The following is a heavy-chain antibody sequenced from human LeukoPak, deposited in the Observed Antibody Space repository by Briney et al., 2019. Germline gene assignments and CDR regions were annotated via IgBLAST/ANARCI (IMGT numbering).Heavy chain of an antibody. CDR1: GFTFDDYA. CDR3: AKDNSGSGGWHSGWFDP. Sequence: GGSLRLSCAASGFTFDDYAMHWVRQAPGKGLEWVSGISWNSGSIGYADSVKGRFTISRDNAKNSLYLQMNSLRAEDTALYYCAKDNSGSGGWHSGWFDPWGQGTLVTVSS. V-gene: IGHV3-9*01. CDR2: ISWNSGSI. D-gene: IGHD6-19*01. J-gene: IGHJ5*02.